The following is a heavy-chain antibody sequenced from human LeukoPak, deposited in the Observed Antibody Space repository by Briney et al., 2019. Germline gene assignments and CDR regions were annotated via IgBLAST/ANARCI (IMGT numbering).Heavy chain of an antibody. D-gene: IGHD1-26*01. CDR1: GFTFSSYA. CDR2: ISGTGGNT. CDR3: AKDTRALLRLGYFDC. J-gene: IGHJ4*02. V-gene: IGHV3-23*01. Sequence: GGSLRLSCAASGFTFSSYAVSWVRQAPGKGLEWVSAISGTGGNTYYADSVKGRFTISRDNSRHTLYLQMNSLRAEDTAVYYCAKDTRALLRLGYFDCWGQGTLVTVSS.